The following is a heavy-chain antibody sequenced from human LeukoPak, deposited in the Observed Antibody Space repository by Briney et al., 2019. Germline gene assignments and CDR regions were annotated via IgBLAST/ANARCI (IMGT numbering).Heavy chain of an antibody. V-gene: IGHV4-59*08. J-gene: IGHJ4*02. CDR2: IYYSGST. CDR1: GGSMSPYH. Sequence: SETLSLTCTVSGGSMSPYHWGWIRQPPGKGLEWTGYIYYSGSTNYNPSLKSRVTISVDTSKNQFSLKLSSVAAADTAIYYCARAVSDRFDYWGQGTLVTVSS. CDR3: ARAVSDRFDY. D-gene: IGHD6-19*01.